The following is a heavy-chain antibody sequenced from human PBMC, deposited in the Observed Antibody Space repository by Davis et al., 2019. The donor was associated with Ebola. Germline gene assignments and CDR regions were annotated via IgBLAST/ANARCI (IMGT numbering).Heavy chain of an antibody. CDR2: MNPNSGNT. CDR3: ARVRDAGADY. Sequence: ASSLIFCNASSYTFSSYDITWVLQATGQGLEWMVWMNPNSGNTGYAQKFQGRVTMTRNTSISTAYMELSSLRSEDTAVYYCARVRDAGADYWGQGTLVTVSS. V-gene: IGHV1-8*01. D-gene: IGHD5-24*01. J-gene: IGHJ4*02. CDR1: SYTFSSYD.